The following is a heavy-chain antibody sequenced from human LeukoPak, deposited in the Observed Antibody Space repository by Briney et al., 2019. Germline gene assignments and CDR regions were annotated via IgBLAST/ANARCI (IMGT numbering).Heavy chain of an antibody. Sequence: ASVKVSCKASGYTFTGYYMHWVRQAPGQGLEWMGWINPKSGGTNYAQKFQGRVTMARDTSIHTAYMELSRLRSDDTAVYYCATGRGYSYGFDYWGQGTLVTVSS. V-gene: IGHV1-2*02. CDR3: ATGRGYSYGFDY. D-gene: IGHD5-18*01. J-gene: IGHJ4*02. CDR1: GYTFTGYY. CDR2: INPKSGGT.